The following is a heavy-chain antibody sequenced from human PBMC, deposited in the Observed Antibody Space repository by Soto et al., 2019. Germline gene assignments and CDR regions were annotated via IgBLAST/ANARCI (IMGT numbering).Heavy chain of an antibody. CDR1: GGSISSYY. Sequence: LSLTCTVSGGSISSYYWSWIRQPPGKGLEWIGYIYYSGSTNYNPSLKSRVTISVDTSKNQFSLKLSSVTAADTAVYYCAREGTKGYCSGGSCYSTYYFDYWGQGTLVTVSS. J-gene: IGHJ4*02. CDR3: AREGTKGYCSGGSCYSTYYFDY. D-gene: IGHD2-15*01. CDR2: IYYSGST. V-gene: IGHV4-59*01.